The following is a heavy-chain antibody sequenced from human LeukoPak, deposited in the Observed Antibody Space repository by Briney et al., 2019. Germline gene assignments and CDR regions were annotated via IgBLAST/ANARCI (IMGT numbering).Heavy chain of an antibody. CDR3: ARHGRGYSYGYLFDY. D-gene: IGHD5-18*01. Sequence: WETLSLTCTVSGGSISSYYWSWIRQPPGKGLEWIGYIYYSGSTNYNPSLKSRVTISVDTPKNHFSLQLSSVPAADTAVYYCARHGRGYSYGYLFDYWGQGTLVTVSS. CDR2: IYYSGST. V-gene: IGHV4-59*08. J-gene: IGHJ4*02. CDR1: GGSISSYY.